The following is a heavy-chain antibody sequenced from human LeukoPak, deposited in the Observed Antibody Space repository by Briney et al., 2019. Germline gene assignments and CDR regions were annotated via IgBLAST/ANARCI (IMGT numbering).Heavy chain of an antibody. J-gene: IGHJ6*03. CDR1: VYTFTSYG. CDR2: ISAYNGNT. Sequence: ASVNVSFKPSVYTFTSYGISWVRQAPGQGLEWMGWISAYNGNTYYAQKFPGRVTMTTDISTSTAYMELRSLRSDDTAVYYCARVLVDNYGHYYYYMDVWGKGTTVTVSS. CDR3: ARVLVDNYGHYYYYMDV. V-gene: IGHV1-18*01. D-gene: IGHD5-18*01.